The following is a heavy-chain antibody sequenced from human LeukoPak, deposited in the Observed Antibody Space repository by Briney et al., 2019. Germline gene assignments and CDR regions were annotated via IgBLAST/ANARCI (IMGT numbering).Heavy chain of an antibody. Sequence: GGSLRLSCSVSGFTFSTYVMHWVRKAPGKGLEYVSAISSNGDNTYYADSVKGRFTISRDNSKNTLYLQMSSLRADDTAVYYCVRGTGYWGQGTLVTVSS. V-gene: IGHV3-64D*06. J-gene: IGHJ4*02. CDR3: VRGTGY. CDR1: GFTFSTYV. CDR2: ISSNGDNT.